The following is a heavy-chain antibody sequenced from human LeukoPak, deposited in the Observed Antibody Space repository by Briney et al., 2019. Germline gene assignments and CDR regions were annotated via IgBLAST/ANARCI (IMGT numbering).Heavy chain of an antibody. CDR1: GFTFSSYA. CDR3: ARALPSPLYSGSYADAFDI. J-gene: IGHJ3*02. CDR2: ISGSGGNT. V-gene: IGHV3-23*01. D-gene: IGHD1-26*01. Sequence: GGSLRLSCAASGFTFSSYAMSWVRQAPGKGLEWVSAISGSGGNTYYADSVKGRFTISRDNAKNSLYLQMNSLRAEDTAVYYCARALPSPLYSGSYADAFDIWGQGTMVTVSS.